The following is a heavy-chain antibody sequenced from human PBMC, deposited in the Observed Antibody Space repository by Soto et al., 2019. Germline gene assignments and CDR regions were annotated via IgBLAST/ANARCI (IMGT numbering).Heavy chain of an antibody. Sequence: QVQLVESGGGVVQPGRSLRLSCAASGFTFSSYAMHWVRQAPGKGLEWVAVISYGGSNKYYADSVKGRFTISRDNSKNTLYLQMNSLRAEDTAVYYCARDPERGRLSGTKDYWGQGTLVTVSS. V-gene: IGHV3-30-3*01. D-gene: IGHD1-1*01. J-gene: IGHJ4*02. CDR3: ARDPERGRLSGTKDY. CDR2: ISYGGSNK. CDR1: GFTFSSYA.